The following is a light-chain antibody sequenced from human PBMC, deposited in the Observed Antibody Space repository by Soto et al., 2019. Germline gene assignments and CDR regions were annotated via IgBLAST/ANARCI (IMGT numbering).Light chain of an antibody. CDR1: LGISSY. V-gene: IGKV1-8*01. Sequence: AIRMTQSPSSLSASTGDRVTITCRASLGISSYLAWYQQKPGKAPKLLIYAASTLQSGVPSRFSGSGSGTDFTLTISCLQSEDFATYYCQQYYSYPSTFGGGTKVEIK. J-gene: IGKJ4*01. CDR3: QQYYSYPST. CDR2: AAS.